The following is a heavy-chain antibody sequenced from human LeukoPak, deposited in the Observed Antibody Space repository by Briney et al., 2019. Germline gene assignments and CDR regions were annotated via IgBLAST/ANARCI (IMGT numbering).Heavy chain of an antibody. CDR1: GFTFSAYS. J-gene: IGHJ4*02. CDR2: ISSGGDYI. D-gene: IGHD3-22*01. V-gene: IGHV3-21*06. Sequence: GGSLRLSCAASGFTFSAYSMNWVRQAPGKGLEWVSSISSGGDYIYYADSVKGRFTISRDNAKNLVYLQMSSLRADDTAVYYCARDPPYSDNSGYYYDYWGQETLVTVSS. CDR3: ARDPPYSDNSGYYYDY.